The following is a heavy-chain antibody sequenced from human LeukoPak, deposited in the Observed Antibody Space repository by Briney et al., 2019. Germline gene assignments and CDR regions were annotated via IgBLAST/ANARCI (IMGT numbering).Heavy chain of an antibody. CDR3: AKASNSGSI. V-gene: IGHV3-23*01. Sequence: GGSLRLSCAASGFTFSSYAMSWVRQAPGKGLEWVSAIGGSGGSTYYTGSVKGRFTISRDNSKNTLYLQMNSLRVEDTAVYYCAKASNSGSIWGQGTLVTVSS. D-gene: IGHD1-26*01. CDR2: IGGSGGST. J-gene: IGHJ4*02. CDR1: GFTFSSYA.